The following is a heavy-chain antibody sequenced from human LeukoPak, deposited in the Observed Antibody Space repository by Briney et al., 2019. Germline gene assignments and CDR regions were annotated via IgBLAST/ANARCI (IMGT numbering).Heavy chain of an antibody. V-gene: IGHV4-39*01. D-gene: IGHD5-24*01. CDR2: IYYSGST. CDR1: GGSISSSSYY. CDR3: ARGDGGVDYYYGMDV. J-gene: IGHJ6*02. Sequence: PSETLSLTCTVSGGSISSSSYYWGWIRQPPGKGLEWIGSIYYSGSTYYNPSLKSRVTISVDTSKNQFSLKLSSVTAADTAVYYCARGDGGVDYYYGMDVWGQGTTVSVSS.